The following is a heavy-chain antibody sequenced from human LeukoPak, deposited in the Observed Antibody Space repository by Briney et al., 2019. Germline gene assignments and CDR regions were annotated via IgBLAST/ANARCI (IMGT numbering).Heavy chain of an antibody. V-gene: IGHV4-39*01. J-gene: IGHJ5*02. CDR3: ARHGRYYDILTGYYYWFDP. Sequence: SETLSLTCTVSGGSISSSSYYWGWIRQPPGKGLEWIGSIYYSGSTSYNPSLKSRFTISVDASKNQFSLKLSSVTAADTAVYYCARHGRYYDILTGYYYWFDPWGQGTLVTVSS. D-gene: IGHD3-9*01. CDR1: GGSISSSSYY. CDR2: IYYSGST.